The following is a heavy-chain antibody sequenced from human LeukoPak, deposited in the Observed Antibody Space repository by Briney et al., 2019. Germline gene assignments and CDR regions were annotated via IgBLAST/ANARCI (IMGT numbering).Heavy chain of an antibody. CDR1: GVSISNYY. V-gene: IGHV4-59*01. Sequence: PSETLSLTCTVSGVSISNYYWSWIRQPPGKGLEWIGYIYYTGSTEHHPSLKSRVTLSVDTSKNQFSLRLNSVTAADTAVYYCARSYGSGNYFDYWGQGTLVTVSS. CDR2: IYYTGST. CDR3: ARSYGSGNYFDY. D-gene: IGHD3-10*01. J-gene: IGHJ4*02.